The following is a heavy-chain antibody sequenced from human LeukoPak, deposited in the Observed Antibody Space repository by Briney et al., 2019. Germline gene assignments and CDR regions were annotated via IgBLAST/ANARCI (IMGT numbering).Heavy chain of an antibody. V-gene: IGHV3-21*01. D-gene: IGHD3-10*01. CDR2: ISSSSSYI. CDR3: ARKYGSGSYSFDY. Sequence: PGGSLRLSCAASGFTFSSYSMNWVRQAPGKGLEWVSSISSSSSYIYYADSVKGRFTISRDNAKNSLYLQMNSLRAEDTAVYYCARKYGSGSYSFDYWGQGTLVTVSS. J-gene: IGHJ4*02. CDR1: GFTFSSYS.